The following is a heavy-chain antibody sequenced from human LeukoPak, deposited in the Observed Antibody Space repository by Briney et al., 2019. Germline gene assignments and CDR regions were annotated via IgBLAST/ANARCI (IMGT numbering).Heavy chain of an antibody. CDR2: INHSGST. Sequence: SETLSLTCAVYGGSFSGYYWSWIRQPPGKGLEWIGEINHSGSTNYNPSLKGRVTISVDTSKNQFSLKLSSVTAADTAVYYCARVTGERNRRIAAAGTGRWFDPWGQGTLVTVSS. CDR3: ARVTGERNRRIAAAGTGRWFDP. CDR1: GGSFSGYY. J-gene: IGHJ5*02. V-gene: IGHV4-34*01. D-gene: IGHD6-13*01.